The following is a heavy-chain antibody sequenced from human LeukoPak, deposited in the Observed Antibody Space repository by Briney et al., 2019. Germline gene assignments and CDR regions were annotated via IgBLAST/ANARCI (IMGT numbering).Heavy chain of an antibody. CDR1: NYTFTSYG. D-gene: IGHD3-10*01. CDR2: INAYNGDT. J-gene: IGHJ4*02. CDR3: ARDGSGVWFDY. Sequence: ASVKVSCKASNYTFTSYGISWVRQAPGQGLEWMAWINAYNGDTNYAQKLQGRVTLTTDTSTSTAYMELRSLRSDDTAVYYCARDGSGVWFDYWGQGTLVTISS. V-gene: IGHV1-18*01.